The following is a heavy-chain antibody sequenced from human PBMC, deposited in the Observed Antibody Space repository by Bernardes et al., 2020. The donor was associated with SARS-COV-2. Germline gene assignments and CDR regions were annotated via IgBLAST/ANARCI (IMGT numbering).Heavy chain of an antibody. Sequence: SETLSLTCAVYGESFRDSYWTWIRQPPGQGLEWIGEIYHSGSTNYNPSLKSRVTISVDTSKNQFSLKLNSVTAADTAVYYCAREYSTSSRLNWFDPWGQGTLVTVSS. J-gene: IGHJ5*02. CDR1: GESFRDSY. V-gene: IGHV4-34*01. CDR3: AREYSTSSRLNWFDP. D-gene: IGHD6-6*01. CDR2: IYHSGST.